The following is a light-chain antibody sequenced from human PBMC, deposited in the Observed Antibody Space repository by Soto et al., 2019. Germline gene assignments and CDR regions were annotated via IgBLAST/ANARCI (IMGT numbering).Light chain of an antibody. V-gene: IGKV1-5*03. CDR1: QTINSW. CDR3: QEYKTYFRT. CDR2: KAS. J-gene: IGKJ1*01. Sequence: DIPMTQSPSTLSASVGDRVTITCRASQTINSWLAWYQQKPGKAPKLLIYKASSLESGVPSTFSGSGSGTEFTLTISSLQPDDFASYYCQEYKTYFRTFGQGTKVEIK.